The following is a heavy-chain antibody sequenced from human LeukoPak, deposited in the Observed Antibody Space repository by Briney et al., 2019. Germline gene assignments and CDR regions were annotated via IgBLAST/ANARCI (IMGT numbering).Heavy chain of an antibody. J-gene: IGHJ4*02. CDR3: ARHIAVAGLDY. CDR1: GGSFSGYY. V-gene: IGHV4-34*01. CDR2: INHSGST. Sequence: RSETLSLTCAVYGGSFSGYYWSWIRQPPGKGLEWIGEINHSGSTNYNPSLKSRVTISVDTSKNQFSLKLSSVTAADTAVYYCARHIAVAGLDYWGQGTLVTVSS. D-gene: IGHD6-19*01.